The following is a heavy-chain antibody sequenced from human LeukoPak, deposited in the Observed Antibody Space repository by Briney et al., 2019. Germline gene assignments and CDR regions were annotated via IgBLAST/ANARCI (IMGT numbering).Heavy chain of an antibody. V-gene: IGHV3-33*01. CDR1: GFTFSTYG. Sequence: GRSLRLSCAASGFTFSTYGMHWVRQAPGKGLEWVAVVWYDGSNDYYADSVRGRFTISRDNSKNTPYLQMNSLRAEDTALYHCARDMGSSWFGPLDYWGQGTLVTVSS. J-gene: IGHJ4*02. D-gene: IGHD6-13*01. CDR3: ARDMGSSWFGPLDY. CDR2: VWYDGSND.